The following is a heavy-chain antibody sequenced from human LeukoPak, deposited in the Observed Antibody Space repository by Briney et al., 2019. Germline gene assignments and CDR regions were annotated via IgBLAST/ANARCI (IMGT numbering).Heavy chain of an antibody. D-gene: IGHD3-10*01. CDR2: ISLDGHQK. V-gene: IGHV3-7*03. CDR1: GFTFSSYY. CDR3: AAGNLGLGYYSRDALEF. Sequence: GGSLRLSCAASGFTFSSYYMNWVRQAPGKGLEWVASISLDGHQKFFVDSVKGRFTISRDNAKNSLYVEMNSLRVEDTAIYYCAAGNLGLGYYSRDALEFWGQGTVVTVSS. J-gene: IGHJ3*01.